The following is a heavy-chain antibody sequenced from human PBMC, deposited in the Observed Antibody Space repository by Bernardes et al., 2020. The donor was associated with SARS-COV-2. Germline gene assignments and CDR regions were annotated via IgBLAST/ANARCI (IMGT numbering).Heavy chain of an antibody. V-gene: IGHV4-38-2*01. CDR3: ASGHLPDYFVY. CDR2: ISHSGDT. J-gene: IGHJ4*02. CDR1: GYSIRSGYY. Sequence: SETLSLTCAVSGYSIRSGYYWGWIRQPPGTGLEWMGGISHSGDTSDNPSLNSRVTVSVDTSKNQFSLNPTAVTAADTAVYYCASGHLPDYFVYWGQGALVTVSS.